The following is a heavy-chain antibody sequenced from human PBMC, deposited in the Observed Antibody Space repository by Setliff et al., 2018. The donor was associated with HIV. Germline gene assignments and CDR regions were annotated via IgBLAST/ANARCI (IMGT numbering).Heavy chain of an antibody. CDR3: ARERGGYYDILTGYFKY. Sequence: PGGSLRLSFSASGFTFSKTWMTWVRQAPGKGLEWVANIKQDGSGKVYVDSVKGRLSVSRDNAKNSLCLQINSLRVEDTAVYYCARERGGYYDILTGYFKYWGQGTLVTVSS. V-gene: IGHV3-7*01. J-gene: IGHJ4*02. CDR2: IKQDGSGK. D-gene: IGHD3-9*01. CDR1: GFTFSKTW.